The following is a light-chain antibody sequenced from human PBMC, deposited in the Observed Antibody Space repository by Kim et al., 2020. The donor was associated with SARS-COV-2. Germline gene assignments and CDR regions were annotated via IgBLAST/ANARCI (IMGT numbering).Light chain of an antibody. CDR1: SSNIGAGYE. V-gene: IGLV1-40*01. J-gene: IGLJ2*01. Sequence: QAVVTQPPSVSGAPGQRVTISCTGSSSNIGAGYEVHWYRQLPGAAPKLLIYGNNNRPSGVPDRFSGSKSGTSASLAITGLQAEDEADYYCQSYDGSLSGSEVFGGGTQLTVL. CDR2: GNN. CDR3: QSYDGSLSGSEV.